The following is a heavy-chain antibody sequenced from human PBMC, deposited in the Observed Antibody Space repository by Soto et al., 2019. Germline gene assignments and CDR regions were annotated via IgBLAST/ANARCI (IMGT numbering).Heavy chain of an antibody. CDR1: GYTFTNYA. Sequence: QVQLVQSGADVKKPGASVRVSCKASGYTFTNYAVNWVRQAPGQSLEWMGWVNAGNGHTKYSEKFQGRVTITRDASANTAYMEVSSLRSEDTAVYYCAAVPAGSGYYLVFDYWGQGTLVTVSS. CDR3: AAVPAGSGYYLVFDY. V-gene: IGHV1-3*01. J-gene: IGHJ4*02. D-gene: IGHD3-22*01. CDR2: VNAGNGHT.